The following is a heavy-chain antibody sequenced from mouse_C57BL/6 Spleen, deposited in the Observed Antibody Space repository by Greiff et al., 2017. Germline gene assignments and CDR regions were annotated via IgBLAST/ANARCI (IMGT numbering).Heavy chain of an antibody. V-gene: IGHV5-16*01. Sequence: EVKVEESEGGLVQPGSSMKLSCTASGFTFSDYYMAWVRQVPEKGLEWVANINYDGSSTYYLDSLKSRFIISRDNAKNILYLQMSSLKSEDTATYYCARRDGYYGGFAYWGQGTLVTVSA. D-gene: IGHD2-3*01. CDR2: INYDGSST. J-gene: IGHJ3*01. CDR3: ARRDGYYGGFAY. CDR1: GFTFSDYY.